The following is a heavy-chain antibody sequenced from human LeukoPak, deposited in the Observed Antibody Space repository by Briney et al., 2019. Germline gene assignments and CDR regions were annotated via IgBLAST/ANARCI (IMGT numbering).Heavy chain of an antibody. V-gene: IGHV4-59*08. J-gene: IGHJ4*02. CDR1: GXSISRYY. CDR3: ARGKYQLDY. Sequence: PSETLSLTCTVSGXSISRYYRSWTRQPPGKGLEWIVHIYYSGSTNHNPSLRSRVTISVDTSKNQFSLKLSSVTAADTAVYYCARGKYQLDYWGQGTLVTVSS. CDR2: IYYSGST. D-gene: IGHD2-2*01.